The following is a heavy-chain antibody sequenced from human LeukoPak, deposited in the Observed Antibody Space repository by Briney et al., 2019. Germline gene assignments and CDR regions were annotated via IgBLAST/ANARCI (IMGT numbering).Heavy chain of an antibody. D-gene: IGHD3-22*01. CDR2: IYYSGST. CDR1: GGSISSHY. CDR3: ARSDGDDYYDSSGSFDY. Sequence: SETLSLTCTVSGGSISSHYWSWIRQPPGKGLEWIGYIYYSGSTNYNPSLKSRVTISVDTSKNQFSLKLSSVTAADTAVYYCARSDGDDYYDSSGSFDYWGQETLVTVSS. J-gene: IGHJ4*02. V-gene: IGHV4-59*11.